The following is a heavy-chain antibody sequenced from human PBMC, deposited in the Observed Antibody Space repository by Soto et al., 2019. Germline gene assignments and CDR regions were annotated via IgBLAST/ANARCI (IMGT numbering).Heavy chain of an antibody. CDR3: ARGRGQLLSPGYYFDY. J-gene: IGHJ4*02. D-gene: IGHD2-21*02. V-gene: IGHV4-59*01. CDR2: IYYSGST. Sequence: RSLTCTVSGGSISSYYWSWIRQPPGKGLEWIGYIYYSGSTNYNPSLKSRVTISVDTSKNQFSLKLSSVTAADTAVYYCARGRGQLLSPGYYFDYWGQGTLVTVSS. CDR1: GGSISSYY.